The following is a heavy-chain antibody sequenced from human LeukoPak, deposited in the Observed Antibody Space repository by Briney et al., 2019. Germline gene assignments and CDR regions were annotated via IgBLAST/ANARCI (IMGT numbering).Heavy chain of an antibody. CDR1: GFTFSSYW. V-gene: IGHV3-74*01. CDR2: INSDGGST. D-gene: IGHD4-17*01. Sequence: PGGSLRLSCAASGFTFSSYWMHWVRHAPGKGLVWVSRINSDGGSTRYADSVKGRFTISRDNAKNTLYLQMNSLRAEDTAVYYCARVFVGYGDYYFDYWGQGTLVTVSS. J-gene: IGHJ4*02. CDR3: ARVFVGYGDYYFDY.